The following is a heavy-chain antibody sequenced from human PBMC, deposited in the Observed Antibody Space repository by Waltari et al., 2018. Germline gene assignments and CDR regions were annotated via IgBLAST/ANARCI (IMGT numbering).Heavy chain of an antibody. CDR1: GYSISSGYY. J-gene: IGHJ4*02. V-gene: IGHV4-38-2*01. D-gene: IGHD5-12*01. CDR3: AGSSSVAIIDY. CDR2: IYHSGST. Sequence: QVQLQESGPGLVKPSATLSLTCAVSGYSISSGYYWGWIRQPPGKGLEWIGSIYHSGSTYYNPSLKSRVTISVDTSKNQFSLKLSSVTAADTAVYYCAGSSSVAIIDYWGQGTLVTVSS.